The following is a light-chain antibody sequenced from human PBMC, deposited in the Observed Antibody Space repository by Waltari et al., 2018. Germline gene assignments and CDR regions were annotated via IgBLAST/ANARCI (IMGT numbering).Light chain of an antibody. CDR1: QSVRNT. CDR2: GTS. J-gene: IGKJ1*01. CDR3: QQYDHWPWT. Sequence: DIVMTESPATLSLSPGESATLSCRASQSVRNTFAWFQQKPGQPPRLLIDGTSTRATGIPARFSGSGSGTEFSLTISSLQPEDFATYYCQQYDHWPWTFGQGTRVEAK. V-gene: IGKV3D-15*01.